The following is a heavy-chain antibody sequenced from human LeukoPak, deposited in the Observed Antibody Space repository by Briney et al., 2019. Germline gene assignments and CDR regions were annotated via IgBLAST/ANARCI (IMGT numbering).Heavy chain of an antibody. J-gene: IGHJ6*02. CDR2: IYYSGST. Sequence: SETLSLTCTVSGGSISSYYWSWIRQPPGKGLEWIGYIYYSGSTNYNPSLKSRVTISVDTSKNQFSLKLSSVTAADTAVHYCARGVLPYYYYGMDVWGQGTTVTVSS. D-gene: IGHD5/OR15-5a*01. CDR3: ARGVLPYYYYGMDV. V-gene: IGHV4-59*01. CDR1: GGSISSYY.